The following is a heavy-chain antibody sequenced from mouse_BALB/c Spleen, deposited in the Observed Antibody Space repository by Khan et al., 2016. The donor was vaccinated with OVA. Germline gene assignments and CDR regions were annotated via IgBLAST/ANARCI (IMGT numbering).Heavy chain of an antibody. D-gene: IGHD1-1*01. CDR3: ARDFPCYGSRGALDY. J-gene: IGHJ4*01. CDR2: INPSNAYT. V-gene: IGHV1-4*01. CDR1: GYTFTSYS. Sequence: QVQLQQSGAELARPGASVKMFCKASGYTFTSYSMHWIKQRPGQGLEWIGNINPSNAYTNYNQKFKDKATLTADKSSSIAYMQLSSLTSDDSAVSYSARDFPCYGSRGALDYWGQGTSVTVSS.